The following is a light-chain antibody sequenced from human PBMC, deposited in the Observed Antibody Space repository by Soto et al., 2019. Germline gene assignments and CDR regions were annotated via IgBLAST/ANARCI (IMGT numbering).Light chain of an antibody. V-gene: IGLV1-40*01. CDR1: SSNIGAFYD. Sequence: QSVLTQPPSVSGAPGQRVTISCTGSSSNIGAFYDVHWYQQLPGTAPKLLIYGNINRPSGVPDRFSGSKSGTSASLAITGLQAEDEADYYCQSYDSSLSGYVFGTGTKLTVL. J-gene: IGLJ1*01. CDR2: GNI. CDR3: QSYDSSLSGYV.